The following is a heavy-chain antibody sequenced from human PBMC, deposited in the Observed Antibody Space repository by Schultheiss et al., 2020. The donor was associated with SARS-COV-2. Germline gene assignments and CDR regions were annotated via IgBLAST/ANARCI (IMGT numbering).Heavy chain of an antibody. CDR1: GFTFSDHY. Sequence: GGSLRLSCAASGFTFSDHYMDWVRQAPGKGLEWVGRTRNKANSYTTEYAASVKGRFTISRDDSKNSLYLQMNSLKTEDTAVYYCARQGNWGDWFDPWGQGTLVTVSS. D-gene: IGHD7-27*01. V-gene: IGHV3-72*01. J-gene: IGHJ5*02. CDR3: ARQGNWGDWFDP. CDR2: TRNKANSYTT.